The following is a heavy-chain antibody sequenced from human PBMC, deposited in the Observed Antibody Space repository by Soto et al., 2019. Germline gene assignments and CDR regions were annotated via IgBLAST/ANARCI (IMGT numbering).Heavy chain of an antibody. CDR3: AKDSYGSGPIDY. V-gene: IGHV3-43*01. Sequence: GGSLRLSCAASGFTFDDYTMHWVRQAPGKGLEWVSLISWDGGSTYYADSVKGRFTISRDNSKNSLYLQMNSLRTEDTALYYCAKDSYGSGPIDYWGQGTLVTVSS. D-gene: IGHD3-10*01. CDR2: ISWDGGST. J-gene: IGHJ4*02. CDR1: GFTFDDYT.